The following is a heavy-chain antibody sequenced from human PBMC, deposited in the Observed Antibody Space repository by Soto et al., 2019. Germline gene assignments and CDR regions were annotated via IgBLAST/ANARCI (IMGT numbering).Heavy chain of an antibody. CDR3: ARDHLILPAHDFFYGSDV. Sequence: GFLRLSCEVSGFIFSMYSMSWVRQTPGKGLEWVAKIPQDGVDGHYADAVKGRFTISRDNGKNSLYLQMNNLRAEDTAVYYCARDHLILPAHDFFYGSDVWGRGATVTVSS. V-gene: IGHV3-7*03. CDR1: GFIFSMYS. CDR2: IPQDGVDG. D-gene: IGHD2-21*02. J-gene: IGHJ6*02.